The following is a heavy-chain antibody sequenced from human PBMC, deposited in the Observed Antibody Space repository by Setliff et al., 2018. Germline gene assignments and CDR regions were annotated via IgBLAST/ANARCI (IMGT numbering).Heavy chain of an antibody. CDR3: RLWLHETMRDY. CDR2: INSDGSTT. D-gene: IGHD3-10*01. Sequence: PGGSLRLSCAASEFTLSTYWIHWVRQAPRKGLVWVSRINSDGSTTTYADSVKGRFTISRDNSKNTLYLQMSSLRADDTAVYFCRLWLHETMRDYWGQGTLVTVAS. V-gene: IGHV3-74*01. CDR1: EFTLSTYW. J-gene: IGHJ4*02.